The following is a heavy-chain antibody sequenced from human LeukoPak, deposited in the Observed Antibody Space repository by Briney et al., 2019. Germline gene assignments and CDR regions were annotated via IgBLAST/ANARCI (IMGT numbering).Heavy chain of an antibody. J-gene: IGHJ4*01. V-gene: IGHV4-34*01. CDR2: INQSGSR. Sequence: SETLSLTCAVYGGSFSGYYWAWIRQLPGKGLEWIGEINQSGSRNYNPSPKSRVTISEDTSKNQFSLKLTSVTAADTAVYYCARARGTEAIDYWGHGTLVTVSS. D-gene: IGHD6-25*01. CDR3: ARARGTEAIDY. CDR1: GGSFSGYY.